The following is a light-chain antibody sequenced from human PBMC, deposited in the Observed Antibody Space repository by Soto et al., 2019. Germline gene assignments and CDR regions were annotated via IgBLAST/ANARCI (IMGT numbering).Light chain of an antibody. V-gene: IGKV3-20*01. CDR1: QTVTRSY. CDR2: GAS. J-gene: IGKJ1*01. Sequence: EIVLTQSPGTMSLSPGERVTLSCRASQTVTRSYLAWYQQKPGQAPRLLIYGASIRATGIPDRFSGSGSGTDFTLTISRLEPEDFAVYYCQQYGTSPRTFGQGPRWIS. CDR3: QQYGTSPRT.